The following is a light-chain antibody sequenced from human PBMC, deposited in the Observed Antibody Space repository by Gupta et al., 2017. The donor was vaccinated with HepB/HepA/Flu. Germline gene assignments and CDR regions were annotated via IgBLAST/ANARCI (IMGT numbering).Light chain of an antibody. Sequence: QSVLTQPPSASGTPGQRVTISCSGSSSNIGSNNVNWYQQLPGTAPNLVIYSNNQRPSGVPDRFSGSKSGTSASLAISGLQSEDEADYHCAVWDDSLNGLIFGGGTKLTVL. J-gene: IGLJ2*01. V-gene: IGLV1-44*01. CDR3: AVWDDSLNGLI. CDR1: SSNIGSNN. CDR2: SNN.